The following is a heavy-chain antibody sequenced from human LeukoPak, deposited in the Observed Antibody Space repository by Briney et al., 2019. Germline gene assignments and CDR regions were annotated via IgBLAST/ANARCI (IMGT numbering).Heavy chain of an antibody. Sequence: KPSETLSLTCTVSGGSISSYYWSWIRQPPGKGLEWIGYIYYSGSTNYNPSLKSRVTISVDTSKNQFSLKLSSVTAADTAVYYCARGIAAAGNPFDYWGQGTLATVSS. V-gene: IGHV4-59*01. CDR2: IYYSGST. CDR1: GGSISSYY. D-gene: IGHD6-13*01. CDR3: ARGIAAAGNPFDY. J-gene: IGHJ4*02.